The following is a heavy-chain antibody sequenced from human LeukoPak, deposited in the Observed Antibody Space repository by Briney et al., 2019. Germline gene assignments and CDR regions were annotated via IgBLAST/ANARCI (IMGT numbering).Heavy chain of an antibody. Sequence: GGSLRLSCAASGFTVSSNYMSWVRQAPGKGLEWVSVIYSGGSTYYADSVKGRFTISRDNSKNTLYLQMNSLRAEDTAVYYCARDAVDTANAVWGQGTTVTVSS. CDR2: IYSGGST. CDR3: ARDAVDTANAV. CDR1: GFTVSSNY. V-gene: IGHV3-53*01. J-gene: IGHJ6*02. D-gene: IGHD5-18*01.